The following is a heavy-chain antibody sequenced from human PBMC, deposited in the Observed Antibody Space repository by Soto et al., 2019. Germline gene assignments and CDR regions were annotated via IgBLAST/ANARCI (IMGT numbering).Heavy chain of an antibody. CDR1: GGSISSSNW. Sequence: SETLSLTCAVSGGSISSSNWWSWVRQPPGKGLEWIGEIYHSGSTNYNPSLKSRVTISVDKSNNQFSLTLSSVTAADTAVYYCARATVGPKQWLGDFDYWGQGTLVTVSS. D-gene: IGHD6-19*01. V-gene: IGHV4-4*02. CDR3: ARATVGPKQWLGDFDY. J-gene: IGHJ4*02. CDR2: IYHSGST.